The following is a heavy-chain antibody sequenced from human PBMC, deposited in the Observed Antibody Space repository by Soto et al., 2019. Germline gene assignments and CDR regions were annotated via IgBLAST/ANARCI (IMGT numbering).Heavy chain of an antibody. CDR1: GFTVSSNY. D-gene: IGHD3-22*01. Sequence: EVQLVESGGGLIQPGGSLRLSCAASGFTVSSNYMSWVRQAPGKGLEWVSVIYSGGSTYYAHSVKGSFTISRDNSKNTPYLQMSSLRAEDTAVYYCARDRVESGYPEYFQHWGQGTLVTVSS. V-gene: IGHV3-53*01. CDR3: ARDRVESGYPEYFQH. CDR2: IYSGGST. J-gene: IGHJ1*01.